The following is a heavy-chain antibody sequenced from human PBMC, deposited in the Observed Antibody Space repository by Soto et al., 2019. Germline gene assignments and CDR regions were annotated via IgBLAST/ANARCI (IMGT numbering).Heavy chain of an antibody. J-gene: IGHJ5*01. D-gene: IGHD1-26*01. Sequence: RLSCAASGFTFTNYAMTWVRQSPGKGLQWVSGISATGGLKYYADSVQGRFTISRDNSKNTLYLQMDNLRDEDTAIYYCAREVGAPSGWLDSWGQGTQVTVSS. CDR1: GFTFTNYA. CDR2: ISATGGLK. V-gene: IGHV3-23*01. CDR3: AREVGAPSGWLDS.